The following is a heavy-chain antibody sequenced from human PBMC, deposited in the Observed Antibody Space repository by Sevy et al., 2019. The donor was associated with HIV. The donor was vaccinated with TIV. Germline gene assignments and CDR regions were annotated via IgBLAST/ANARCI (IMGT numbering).Heavy chain of an antibody. D-gene: IGHD3-10*01. CDR1: GFTFSSYA. V-gene: IGHV3-30-3*01. Sequence: GGSLRLSCAASGFTFSSYAMHWVRQAPGKGLEWVAVISYDGSNKYYADSVKGRFTISRDKSKNTLYLQMNSLRAEDTAVYYCARGTLWFGELLSYGMDVWGQGTTVTVSS. CDR3: ARGTLWFGELLSYGMDV. CDR2: ISYDGSNK. J-gene: IGHJ6*02.